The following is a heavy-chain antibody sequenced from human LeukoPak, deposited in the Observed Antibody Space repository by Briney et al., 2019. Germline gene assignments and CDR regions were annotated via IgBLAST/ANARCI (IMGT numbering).Heavy chain of an antibody. J-gene: IGHJ6*02. CDR3: GRSADYGGNSGPSYYGMDV. CDR1: GFTFSSYS. Sequence: PGGSLRLSCAASGFTFSSYSMNWVRQAPGKGLEWVSSISSSSSYIYYADSVKGRFTISRDNAKNSLYLQMNSLRAEDTAVYYCGRSADYGGNSGPSYYGMDVWSQGTKVTV. CDR2: ISSSSSYI. V-gene: IGHV3-21*01. D-gene: IGHD4-23*01.